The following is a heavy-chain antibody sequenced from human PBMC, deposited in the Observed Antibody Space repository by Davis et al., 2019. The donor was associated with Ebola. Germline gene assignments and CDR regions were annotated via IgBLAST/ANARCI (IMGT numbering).Heavy chain of an antibody. D-gene: IGHD2-8*01. Sequence: AASVKVSCKASGGTFSSYAISWVRQAPGQGLEWMGRIIPILGIANYAQKFQGRVTITADKSTSTAYMELSSLRSEDTAVYYCARDEGHCTNGVCYTGPGFDYWGQGTLVTVSS. CDR1: GGTFSSYA. V-gene: IGHV1-69*04. CDR3: ARDEGHCTNGVCYTGPGFDY. J-gene: IGHJ4*02. CDR2: IIPILGIA.